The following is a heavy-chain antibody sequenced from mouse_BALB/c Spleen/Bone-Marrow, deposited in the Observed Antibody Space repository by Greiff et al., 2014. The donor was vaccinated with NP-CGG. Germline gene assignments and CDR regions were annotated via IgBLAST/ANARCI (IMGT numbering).Heavy chain of an antibody. V-gene: IGHV14-3*02. CDR1: GFNIKDTY. D-gene: IGHD1-2*01. Sequence: VHVKQSGAELVKPGASVKLSCTASGFNIKDTYMHWVKQRPEQGLEWIGRIDPANGNTKYDPKFQGKATITADTPSNTAYLQLSSLTSEDTAVYYCARGGTTATWYFDVWGAGTTVTVSS. J-gene: IGHJ1*01. CDR2: IDPANGNT. CDR3: ARGGTTATWYFDV.